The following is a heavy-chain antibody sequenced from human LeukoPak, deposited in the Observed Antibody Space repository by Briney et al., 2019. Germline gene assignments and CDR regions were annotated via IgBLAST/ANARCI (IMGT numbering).Heavy chain of an antibody. Sequence: SQTLSLTCGISGDSVSSKSATWNWIRQSPSRGLEWLGRTYYRSKWYNDYAVSVKSRITINPDTSKNQFSLQLNSVTPEDTAVYYCARGKASLTVEDAFDIWGQGTMVTVSS. CDR3: ARGKASLTVEDAFDI. J-gene: IGHJ3*02. D-gene: IGHD1-14*01. V-gene: IGHV6-1*01. CDR1: GDSVSSKSAT. CDR2: TYYRSKWYN.